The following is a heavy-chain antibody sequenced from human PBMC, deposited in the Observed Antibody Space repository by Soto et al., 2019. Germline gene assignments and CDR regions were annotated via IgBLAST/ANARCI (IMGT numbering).Heavy chain of an antibody. CDR2: ISAYNGNT. CDR1: GYTFTSYG. Sequence: QVQLVQSGAEVKKPGASVKVSCKASGYTFTSYGISWVRQAPGQGLEWMGWISAYNGNTNYAQKLQGRVTMTTDTSTSTAYMELRSLRSDDTAVYYCARTRDILTGSNPHSRYGMDVWGQGTTVTVSS. D-gene: IGHD3-9*01. V-gene: IGHV1-18*01. J-gene: IGHJ6*02. CDR3: ARTRDILTGSNPHSRYGMDV.